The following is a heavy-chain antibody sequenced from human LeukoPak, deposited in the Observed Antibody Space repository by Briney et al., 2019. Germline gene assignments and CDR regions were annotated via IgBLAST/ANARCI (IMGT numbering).Heavy chain of an antibody. V-gene: IGHV1-24*01. J-gene: IGHJ3*02. CDR1: GYTLTELS. CDR2: FDPEDGET. Sequence: ASVKVSCKVSGYTLTELSMHWVRQAPGKGLEWMGGFDPEDGETIYAQKFQGRVTMTEDTSTDQAYMELSSLRSEDTAVYYCATVRDRVDIVATIIKGAFDIWGQGTMVTVSS. D-gene: IGHD5-12*01. CDR3: ATVRDRVDIVATIIKGAFDI.